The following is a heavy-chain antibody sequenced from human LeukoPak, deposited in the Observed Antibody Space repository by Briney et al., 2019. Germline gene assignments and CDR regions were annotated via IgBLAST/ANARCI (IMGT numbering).Heavy chain of an antibody. Sequence: ASVKVSCKVSGYTLTELSMHWVRQAPGKGLXXXXXXXXXXGETIYAQKFQGRVTMTEDTSTDTAYMELSSLRSEDTAVYYCATDSRSPRYDILTGFDAFDIWGQGTMVTVSS. V-gene: IGHV1-24*01. J-gene: IGHJ3*02. CDR2: XXXXXGET. CDR3: ATDSRSPRYDILTGFDAFDI. CDR1: GYTLTELS. D-gene: IGHD3-9*01.